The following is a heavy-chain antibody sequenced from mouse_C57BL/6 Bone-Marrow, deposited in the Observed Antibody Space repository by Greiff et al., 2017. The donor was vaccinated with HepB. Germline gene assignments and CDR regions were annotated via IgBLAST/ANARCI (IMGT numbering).Heavy chain of an antibody. D-gene: IGHD1-1*01. J-gene: IGHJ1*03. CDR2: IYPGSGST. V-gene: IGHV1-55*01. CDR1: GYTFTSYW. Sequence: VQLQQPGAELVKPGASVKMSCKASGYTFTSYWITWVKQRPGQGLEWIGDIYPGSGSTNYNEKFKSKATLTVDTSSSTAYMQLSSLTSEDSAVYYCAREGVYYGSSYGYWYFDVCGTGTTVTASS. CDR3: AREGVYYGSSYGYWYFDV.